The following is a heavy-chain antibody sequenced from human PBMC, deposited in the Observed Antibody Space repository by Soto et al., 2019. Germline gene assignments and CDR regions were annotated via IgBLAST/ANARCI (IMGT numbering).Heavy chain of an antibody. V-gene: IGHV1-46*01. CDR2: INPSGGST. CDR3: ARDVDTAMVTYVYYYYGMDV. Sequence: ASVKVSCKASGYTFTSYYMHWVRQAPGQGLEWMGIINPSGGSTSYARKFQGRVTMTRDTSTSTVYMELSSLRSEDTAVYYCARDVDTAMVTYVYYYYGMDVWGQGTTVTVSS. D-gene: IGHD5-18*01. J-gene: IGHJ6*02. CDR1: GYTFTSYY.